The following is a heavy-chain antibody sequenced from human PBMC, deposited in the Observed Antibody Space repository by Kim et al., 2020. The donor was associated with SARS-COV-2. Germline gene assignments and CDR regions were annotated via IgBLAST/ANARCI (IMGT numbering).Heavy chain of an antibody. CDR3: ARVRGSGFDS. Sequence: TDDHPSLKSRVTISVDTSKTQFSLKLSSGTAADTAVYYCARVRGSGFDSWGQGTLVTVSS. J-gene: IGHJ4*02. V-gene: IGHV4-59*01. CDR2: T. D-gene: IGHD2-15*01.